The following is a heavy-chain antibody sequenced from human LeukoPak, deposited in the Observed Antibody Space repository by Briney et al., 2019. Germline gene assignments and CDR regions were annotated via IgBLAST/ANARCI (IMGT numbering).Heavy chain of an antibody. V-gene: IGHV3-23*01. CDR1: GFTFSSYA. Sequence: GGSLRLSCAASGFTFSSYAMSWVRQAPGKGLEWVSGISGSGGSTYYADSVKGRFTISRDNSKDTLYLQMNSLRADDTAVYYCARDGITPPGIFNFDYWGQGTLVTVSS. D-gene: IGHD2-21*01. CDR2: ISGSGGST. J-gene: IGHJ4*02. CDR3: ARDGITPPGIFNFDY.